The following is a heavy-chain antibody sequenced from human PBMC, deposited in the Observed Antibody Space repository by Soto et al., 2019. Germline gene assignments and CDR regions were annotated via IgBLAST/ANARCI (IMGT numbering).Heavy chain of an antibody. CDR3: TGTYYDIDVYILGP. D-gene: IGHD3-10*01. Sequence: SETLSLTCTVSGGSITSSYYWGWIRQPPGKKLEWIGSIYYSGSTYYNPSLKSRVTISVDTSKNQFSLKLSSVTAADTAVYYCTGTYYDIDVYILGPWGQGTSVTVYS. CDR2: IYYSGST. CDR1: GGSITSSYY. V-gene: IGHV4-39*07. J-gene: IGHJ5*02.